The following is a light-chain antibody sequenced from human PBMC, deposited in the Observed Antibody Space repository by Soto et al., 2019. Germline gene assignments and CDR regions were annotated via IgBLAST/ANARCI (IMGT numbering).Light chain of an antibody. CDR3: QSYDTSIYV. CDR1: SSNIGAGYD. Sequence: QSVLTQPPSVSGAPGQRVTISCTGSSSNIGAGYDVHWYQQLPGTAPKLLIHDNSNRPSGVPDRFSGSKSGTSASLAITGLQAEDEADYYCQSYDTSIYVFGTGTKV. CDR2: DNS. V-gene: IGLV1-40*01. J-gene: IGLJ1*01.